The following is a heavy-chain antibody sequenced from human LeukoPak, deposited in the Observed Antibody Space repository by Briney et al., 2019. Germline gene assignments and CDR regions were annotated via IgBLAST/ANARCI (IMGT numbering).Heavy chain of an antibody. D-gene: IGHD3-9*01. CDR3: ARSGYYDILTGYYSGY. J-gene: IGHJ4*02. CDR1: GYTFTGYY. V-gene: IGHV1-2*02. Sequence: GASVKVSCKASGYTFTGYYMHWVRQAPGQGLEWMGWINPNSGGTNYAQKLQGRVTMTTDTSTSTAYMELRSLRSDDTAVYYCARSGYYDILTGYYSGYWGQGTLVTVSS. CDR2: INPNSGGT.